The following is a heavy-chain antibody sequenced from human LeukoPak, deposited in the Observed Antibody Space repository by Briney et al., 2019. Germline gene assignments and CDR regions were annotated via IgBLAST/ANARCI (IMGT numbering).Heavy chain of an antibody. V-gene: IGHV4-30-2*01. J-gene: IGHJ4*02. CDR2: IYHSGST. CDR1: GGSISSGGYS. Sequence: SETLSLTCAVSGGSISSGGYSWSWIRQPPGKGLEWIGYIYHSGSTYYNPSLKSRVTISVDRSKNQFSLKLSSVTAADTAVYYCARAEGLRNFDYWGQGTLVTVSS. CDR3: ARAEGLRNFDY. D-gene: IGHD5-12*01.